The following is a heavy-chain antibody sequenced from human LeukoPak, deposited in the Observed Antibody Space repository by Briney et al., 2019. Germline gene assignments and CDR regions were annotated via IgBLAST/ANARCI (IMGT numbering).Heavy chain of an antibody. CDR1: GFTFSSYW. Sequence: GGSLRLSCAASGFTFSSYWMHWVRQAPGKGLEWVSSISSSSSYIYYTDSVKGRFTISRDNAKNSLSLQMNSLRAEDTAVYYCARDWALDKWGQGTLVTVST. CDR3: ARDWALDK. D-gene: IGHD1-1*01. CDR2: ISSSSSYI. V-gene: IGHV3-21*01. J-gene: IGHJ4*02.